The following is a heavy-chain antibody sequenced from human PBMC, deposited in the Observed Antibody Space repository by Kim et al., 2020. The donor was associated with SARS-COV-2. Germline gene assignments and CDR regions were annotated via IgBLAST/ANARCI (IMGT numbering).Heavy chain of an antibody. CDR1: GFSFSSYS. Sequence: GGSLRLSCAASGFSFSSYSMNWVRQAPGKGLEWISYINSISGSIWYADSVKGRFTISGDNAKSSLYLQMNSLRAEDTAVYYCARDRDYAFDYWGQGTLVT. CDR3: ARDRDYAFDY. J-gene: IGHJ4*02. CDR2: INSISGSI. D-gene: IGHD4-17*01. V-gene: IGHV3-48*04.